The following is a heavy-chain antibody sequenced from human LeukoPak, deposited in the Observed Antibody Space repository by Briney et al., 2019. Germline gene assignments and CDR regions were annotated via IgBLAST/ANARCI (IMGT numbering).Heavy chain of an antibody. CDR2: INNGGGST. CDR1: GFTFDNHA. J-gene: IGHJ4*02. CDR3: AKDLSYNWNYFDF. D-gene: IGHD1-20*01. V-gene: IGHV3-23*01. Sequence: PGGSLRLSCAASGFTFDNHALHWVRQAPRKGLEWVSGINNGGGSTYYADSVKGRFTISRDNSKNTLYLQMSNLRADDTAVYYCAKDLSYNWNYFDFWDQGTLVTVSS.